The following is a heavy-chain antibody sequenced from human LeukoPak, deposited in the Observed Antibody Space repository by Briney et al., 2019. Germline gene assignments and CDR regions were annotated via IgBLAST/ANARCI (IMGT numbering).Heavy chain of an antibody. CDR1: GGSISSSSYY. V-gene: IGHV4-39*07. Sequence: SETLSLTCTVSGGSISSSSYYWGWIRQPPGKGLEWFGIIYHSGSTYYNPSLKSRVTISVDTSKNQFSLKLSSVTAADTAVYYCARVSGRFTWYFDLWGRGTLVTVSS. J-gene: IGHJ2*01. CDR3: ARVSGRFTWYFDL. CDR2: IYHSGST.